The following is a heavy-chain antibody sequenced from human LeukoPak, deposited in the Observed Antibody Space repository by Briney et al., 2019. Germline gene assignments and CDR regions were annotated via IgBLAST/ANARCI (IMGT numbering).Heavy chain of an antibody. D-gene: IGHD3-22*01. CDR3: AREAPSSGYFSY. V-gene: IGHV1-69*05. CDR2: IIPIFGTA. J-gene: IGHJ4*02. Sequence: ASVKVSCKASGGTFSSYAISWVQQAPGQGLEWMGGIIPIFGTANYAQKFQGRVTITTDESTSTAYMELSSLRSEDTAVYYCAREAPSSGYFSYWGQGTLVTVSS. CDR1: GGTFSSYA.